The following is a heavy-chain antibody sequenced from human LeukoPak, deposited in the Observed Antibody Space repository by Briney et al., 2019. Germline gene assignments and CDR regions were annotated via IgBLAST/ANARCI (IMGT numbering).Heavy chain of an antibody. V-gene: IGHV4-39*01. CDR3: ARHKGYASGWFLFDY. J-gene: IGHJ4*02. CDR1: GGSISSNYYY. D-gene: IGHD6-19*01. CDR2: IYYSGDT. Sequence: SETLSLTCTVSGGSISSNYYYWGWLRQPPGKGLERIGSIYYSGDTNYNPSLKSRVSISVDTSKNQFSLKLSSVTAADTAVYYCARHKGYASGWFLFDYWGQEALVTVSS.